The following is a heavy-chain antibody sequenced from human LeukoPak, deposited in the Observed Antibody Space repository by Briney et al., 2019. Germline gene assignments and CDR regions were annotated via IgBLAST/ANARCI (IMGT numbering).Heavy chain of an antibody. J-gene: IGHJ4*02. V-gene: IGHV4-59*01. CDR1: GGSISSYY. CDR3: ARGRSMVTSLY. D-gene: IGHD5-18*01. Sequence: PSETLSLTCTVSGGSISSYYWSWIRQPPGKGLKWIGYIYYSGSTNYNPSLKSRVTISVDTSKNQFSLKLSSVTAADTAVYYCARGRSMVTSLYWGQGTLVTVSS. CDR2: IYYSGST.